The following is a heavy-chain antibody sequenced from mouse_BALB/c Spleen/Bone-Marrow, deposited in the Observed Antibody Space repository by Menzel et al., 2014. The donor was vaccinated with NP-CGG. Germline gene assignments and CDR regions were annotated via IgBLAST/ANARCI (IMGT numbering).Heavy chain of an antibody. J-gene: IGHJ2*01. D-gene: IGHD1-2*01. Sequence: VTLKECWAELVKPGASVKLSCTASGFNIKDTYMHWVKQRPEQGLEWIGRIDPANGNTKYDPKFQGKATITADTSSNTAYLQLSSLTSEDTAVYYCARYRLGTYFDYWGQGTTLTVSS. CDR1: GFNIKDTY. CDR3: ARYRLGTYFDY. CDR2: IDPANGNT. V-gene: IGHV14-3*02.